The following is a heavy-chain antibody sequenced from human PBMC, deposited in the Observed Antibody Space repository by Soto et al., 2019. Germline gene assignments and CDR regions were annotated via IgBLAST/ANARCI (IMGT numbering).Heavy chain of an antibody. J-gene: IGHJ4*02. CDR2: IIPILGIA. Sequence: SVKVSCKASGGTFSRYTISLVRQAPGKGLEWMGRIIPILGIANYAQKFQGRVTITADKSTSTAYMELSSLRSEDTAVYYCARERYGSGSYSLVYWGQGTLVTVSS. V-gene: IGHV1-69*04. D-gene: IGHD3-10*01. CDR1: GGTFSRYT. CDR3: ARERYGSGSYSLVY.